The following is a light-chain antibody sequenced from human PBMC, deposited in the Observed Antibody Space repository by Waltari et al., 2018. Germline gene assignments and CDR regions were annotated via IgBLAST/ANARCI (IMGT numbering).Light chain of an antibody. V-gene: IGKV3-20*01. CDR1: PSVSSSY. CDR2: AAS. CDR3: QQYGSSPWT. Sequence: ELVLTQSPRTLSLSPGERAPLSCRPSPSVSSSYLAWYQQKPGQAPRLLIYAASSRATGIPDTFSGSGSGTDFTLTISRLEPEDLAVYFCQQYGSSPWTFGQGTKVEIK. J-gene: IGKJ1*01.